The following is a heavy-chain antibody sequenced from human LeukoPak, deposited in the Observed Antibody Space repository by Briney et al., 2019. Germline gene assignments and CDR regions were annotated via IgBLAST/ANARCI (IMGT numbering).Heavy chain of an antibody. CDR3: AKDGKTRNWNYFQAKPVY. CDR2: INGSGGRT. CDR1: GFNFYNYC. D-gene: IGHD1-7*01. Sequence: GGSLRLSCAASGFNFYNYCISWVRQAPGKGLEWLTGINGSGGRTYYADSVRGRFIVSRDNSQNTVNLEIHSLRAEDTAIYYCAKDGKTRNWNYFQAKPVYWGQGTLVTVSS. J-gene: IGHJ4*02. V-gene: IGHV3-23*01.